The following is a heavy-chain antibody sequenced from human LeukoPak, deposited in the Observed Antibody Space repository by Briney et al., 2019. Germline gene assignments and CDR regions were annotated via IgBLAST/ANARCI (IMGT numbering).Heavy chain of an antibody. CDR2: IYYSGST. CDR1: GGSISSYY. Sequence: SETLSLTYTVSGGSISSYYWSWIRQPPGKGLEWIGYIYYSGSTNYNPSLKSRVTMSVDTSKNQFSLKLSSVTAADTAVYYCARDVVVVAATTVYYYYGMDVWGQGTTVTVSS. V-gene: IGHV4-59*12. CDR3: ARDVVVVAATTVYYYYGMDV. D-gene: IGHD2-15*01. J-gene: IGHJ6*02.